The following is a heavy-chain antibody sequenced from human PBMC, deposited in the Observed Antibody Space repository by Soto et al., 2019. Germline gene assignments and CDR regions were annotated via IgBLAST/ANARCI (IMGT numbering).Heavy chain of an antibody. CDR2: IYYSGST. J-gene: IGHJ4*02. Sequence: SETLSLTCTVSGGSVSSGSYYWSWIRQPPGKGLEWIGYIYYSGSTNYNPSLKSRVTISVDTSKNQFSLKLSSVTAADTAVYYCMSVAVSGSYDLDYWGQGTLVTVSS. CDR3: MSVAVSGSYDLDY. D-gene: IGHD1-26*01. CDR1: GGSVSSGSYY. V-gene: IGHV4-61*01.